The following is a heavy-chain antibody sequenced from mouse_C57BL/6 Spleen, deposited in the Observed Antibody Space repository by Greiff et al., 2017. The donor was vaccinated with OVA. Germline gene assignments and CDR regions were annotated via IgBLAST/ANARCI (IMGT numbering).Heavy chain of an antibody. D-gene: IGHD2-5*01. CDR2: IRSKSNNYAT. V-gene: IGHV10-1*01. Sequence: EVHLVESGGGLVQPKGSLKLSCAASGFSFNTYAMNWVRQAPGKGLEWVARIRSKSNNYATYYADSVKDRFTISRDDSESMLYLQMNNLKTEDTAMYYCVRLSNYDAMDYWGQGTSVTVSS. J-gene: IGHJ4*01. CDR1: GFSFNTYA. CDR3: VRLSNYDAMDY.